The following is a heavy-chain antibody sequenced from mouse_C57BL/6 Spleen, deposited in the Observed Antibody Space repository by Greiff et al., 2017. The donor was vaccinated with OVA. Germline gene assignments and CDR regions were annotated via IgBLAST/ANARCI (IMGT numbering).Heavy chain of an antibody. J-gene: IGHJ2*01. Sequence: QVQLQQPGAELVKPGASVKVSCKASGYTFTSYWMHWVKQRPGQGLEWIGRIHPSDSDTNYNQKFKGKATLTVDKSSSKAYMQLSSLTSEDSAVYYCAISVYFGSLDYWGQGTTLTVSS. CDR2: IHPSDSDT. V-gene: IGHV1-74*01. CDR3: AISVYFGSLDY. D-gene: IGHD1-1*01. CDR1: GYTFTSYW.